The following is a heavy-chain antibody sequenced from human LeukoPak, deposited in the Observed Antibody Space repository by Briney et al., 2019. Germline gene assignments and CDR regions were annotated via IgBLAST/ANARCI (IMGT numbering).Heavy chain of an antibody. CDR2: INPSGGST. CDR1: GWTFTSYY. CDR3: ARARRASGSPYYFDY. D-gene: IGHD1-26*01. Sequence: ASVKVTRKCTGWTFTSYYMHWVRQAPGQGLEWMGIINPSGGSTSYAQKFQGRVTMTRDTSTSTVYMELSSLRSEDTAVYYCARARRASGSPYYFDYWGQGTLVTVSS. V-gene: IGHV1-46*03. J-gene: IGHJ4*02.